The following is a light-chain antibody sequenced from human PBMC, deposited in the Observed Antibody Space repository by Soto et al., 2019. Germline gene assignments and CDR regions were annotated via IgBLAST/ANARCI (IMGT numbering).Light chain of an antibody. CDR2: GGS. J-gene: IGKJ1*01. Sequence: DIVLTQSPGTLSLSPWERATLSCRASQSVSSNHLAWYQQKPGQAPRLLIYGGSSRATGIPVRFSGSGSETDFTLTITRLEPEDFAVYYCRQYSSSRTFGQGTKVDIK. CDR3: RQYSSSRT. CDR1: QSVSSNH. V-gene: IGKV3-20*01.